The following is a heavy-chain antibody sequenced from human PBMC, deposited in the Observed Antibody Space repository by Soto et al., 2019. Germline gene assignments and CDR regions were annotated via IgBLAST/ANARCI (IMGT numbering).Heavy chain of an antibody. D-gene: IGHD1-1*01. CDR1: GDSVSSNGAA. J-gene: IGHJ6*02. Sequence: PSQTLSLTCAIAGDSVSSNGAAWNWIRQSPSRGLQWLGRTYYRSKWNNDYAVSVKSRITINVDTSKNQISLQLNSVTPEDTAVYYCARGHAGTMDVWGQGTTVTVSS. V-gene: IGHV6-1*01. CDR2: TYYRSKWNN. CDR3: ARGHAGTMDV.